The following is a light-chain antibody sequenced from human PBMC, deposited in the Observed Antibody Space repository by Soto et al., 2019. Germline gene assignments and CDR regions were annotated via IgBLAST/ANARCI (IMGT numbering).Light chain of an antibody. Sequence: EIVLTQSPATLSLSPGERATLSCRASQSVSSYLAWYQQKPGQAPRLLIYDASNRATGIPARSSGSGSGTDFTLTISSLEPEDFAVYYCQQRRNWPPEIITFGQGTRLEIK. V-gene: IGKV3-11*01. CDR3: QQRRNWPPEIIT. J-gene: IGKJ5*01. CDR1: QSVSSY. CDR2: DAS.